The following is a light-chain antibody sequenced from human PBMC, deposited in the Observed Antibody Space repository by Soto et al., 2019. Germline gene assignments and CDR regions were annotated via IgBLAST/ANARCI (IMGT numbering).Light chain of an antibody. CDR1: MRDVGAYNL. CDR2: DFR. V-gene: IGLV2-14*03. CDR3: SAYTARSTLV. Sequence: QSVLTQPASVSGSAGQSITISCSGTMRDVGAYNLFAWDQQHPGTAAKLIISDFRNPPSRISSRLSRYMSADTASLTISGLQPEDEGDYYCSAYTARSTLVFGGGTTVTVL. J-gene: IGLJ3*02.